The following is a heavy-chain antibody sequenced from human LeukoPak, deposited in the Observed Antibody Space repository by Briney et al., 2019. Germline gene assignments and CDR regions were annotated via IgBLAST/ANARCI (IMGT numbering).Heavy chain of an antibody. J-gene: IGHJ4*02. CDR2: IWYDGSNK. D-gene: IGHD2-15*01. CDR1: GFTFSSYG. Sequence: GGSLRLSCAASGFTFSSYGMHRVRQAPGKGLEWVAVIWYDGSNKYYADSVKGRFTISRDNSKNSLYLQMSSLRAEDTAVYYCARSDSGDYFDYWGQGTLVTVSS. CDR3: ARSDSGDYFDY. V-gene: IGHV3-33*01.